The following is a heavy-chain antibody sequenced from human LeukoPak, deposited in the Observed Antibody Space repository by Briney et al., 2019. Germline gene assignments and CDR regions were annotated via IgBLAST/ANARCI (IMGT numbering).Heavy chain of an antibody. CDR3: ARGLPGYYDSSGY. J-gene: IGHJ4*02. CDR1: GFTFSSYS. D-gene: IGHD3-22*01. V-gene: IGHV3-21*01. Sequence: GGSLRLSCAASGFTFSSYSMNWVRQAPGKGLEWVSSTSSSSSYIYYADSVKGRFTISRDNAKNSLFLQMNSLRAEDRAVYYCARGLPGYYDSSGYWGQGTLVTVSS. CDR2: TSSSSSYI.